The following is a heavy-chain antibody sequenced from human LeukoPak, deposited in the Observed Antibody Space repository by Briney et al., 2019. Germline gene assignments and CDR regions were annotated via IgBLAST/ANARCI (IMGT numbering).Heavy chain of an antibody. D-gene: IGHD6-13*01. CDR1: GGSFSGYY. CDR3: ARGIPRQYSSSWYNY. V-gene: IGHV4-34*01. CDR2: INHSGST. Sequence: SETLSLTCAVYGGSFSGYYWSWIRQPPGKGLEWIGEINHSGSTNYSPSLKSRVTISVDTSKNQFSLKLSSVTAADTAVYYCARGIPRQYSSSWYNYWGQGTLVTVSS. J-gene: IGHJ4*02.